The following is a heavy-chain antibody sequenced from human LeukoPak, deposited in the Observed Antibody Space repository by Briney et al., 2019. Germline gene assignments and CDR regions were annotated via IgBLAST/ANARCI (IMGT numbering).Heavy chain of an antibody. V-gene: IGHV3-49*03. CDR3: ARELSLAAADY. Sequence: GGSLRLSCTTSGFTFGDYAVHWFRQAPGKGLEWVGSIRSTTFGGATEYAASVKGRFSISRDDSAGIAYLQMNSLRAEDTAVYYCARELSLAAADYWGQGTLVTVSS. CDR1: GFTFGDYA. J-gene: IGHJ4*02. CDR2: IRSTTFGGAT. D-gene: IGHD6-13*01.